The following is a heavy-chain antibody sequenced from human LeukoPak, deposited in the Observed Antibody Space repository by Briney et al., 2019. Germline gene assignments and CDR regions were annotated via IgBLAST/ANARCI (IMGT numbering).Heavy chain of an antibody. CDR2: IYYSGIT. CDR1: GGSISRGDYD. J-gene: IGHJ4*02. D-gene: IGHD1-26*01. V-gene: IGHV4-30-4*01. CDR3: ARDSARIIDY. Sequence: SETLSLTCTVSGGSISRGDYDWGWIRQPPGKGLEWIGYIYYSGITYYNPSLKSRVSISVDTSKNQFSLKLSSVTAADTAVYYCARDSARIIDYWGQGTLVTVSS.